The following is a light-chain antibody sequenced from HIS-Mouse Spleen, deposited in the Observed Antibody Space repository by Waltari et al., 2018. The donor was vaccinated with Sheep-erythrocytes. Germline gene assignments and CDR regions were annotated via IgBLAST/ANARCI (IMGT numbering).Light chain of an antibody. CDR2: EGS. V-gene: IGLV2-23*01. CDR3: CSYAGSSTWV. J-gene: IGLJ3*02. CDR1: SSDVGSDHL. Sequence: QSALTQPASVSGSPGQSITISCTGTSSDVGSDHLVSWYQQHPGKAPKLMIYEGSKRPSGVSNRFSGSKSGNTASLTISGLQAEDEADYYCCSYAGSSTWVFGGGTKLTVL.